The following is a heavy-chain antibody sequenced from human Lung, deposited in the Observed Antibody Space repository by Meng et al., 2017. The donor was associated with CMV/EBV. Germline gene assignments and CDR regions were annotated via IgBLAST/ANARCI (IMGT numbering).Heavy chain of an antibody. CDR2: IYRGGST. Sequence: SCAASRFTVSSNYMTWVRQAPGKGLEWVSTIYRGGSTYYADSVKGRFTISRDNSKNTLYLQMSSLRPEDTAVYFCARVVRHLWANYYFDYWGQGTLVTVSS. CDR1: RFTVSSNY. V-gene: IGHV3-66*02. J-gene: IGHJ4*02. D-gene: IGHD1-1*01. CDR3: ARVVRHLWANYYFDY.